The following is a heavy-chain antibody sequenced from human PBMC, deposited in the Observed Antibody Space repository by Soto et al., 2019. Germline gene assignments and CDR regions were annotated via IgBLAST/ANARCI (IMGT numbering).Heavy chain of an antibody. V-gene: IGHV1-69*06. CDR2: IIPFLGTT. J-gene: IGHJ5*01. CDR3: AREGYSTSSIHSFLDS. Sequence: QVQLVQSGAEVKKPGSSVNVSCKASGGTFSSYAVSWVRQAPGQGLEWRGRIIPFLGTTNYAQKIQGRVTMTADRSTNTAYMELTSLTSEDTAVYYCAREGYSTSSIHSFLDSWGQGTQVAVSS. D-gene: IGHD6-6*01. CDR1: GGTFSSYA.